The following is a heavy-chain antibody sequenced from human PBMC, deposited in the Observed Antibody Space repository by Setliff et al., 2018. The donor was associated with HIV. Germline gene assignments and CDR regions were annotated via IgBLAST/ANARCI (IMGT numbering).Heavy chain of an antibody. J-gene: IGHJ4*02. CDR3: ASEKKAWSVSDSFYEY. D-gene: IGHD3-3*01. CDR2: VHYSGST. Sequence: PSETLSLTCTVSGLSMSYNYWTWIRQSPGKGPEWIGYVHYSGSTRYNPSLKSRVTISVDTSKKKLSLKLTSMTATDTAVYYCASEKKAWSVSDSFYEYWGQGVPVTVSS. V-gene: IGHV4-59*01. CDR1: GLSMSYNY.